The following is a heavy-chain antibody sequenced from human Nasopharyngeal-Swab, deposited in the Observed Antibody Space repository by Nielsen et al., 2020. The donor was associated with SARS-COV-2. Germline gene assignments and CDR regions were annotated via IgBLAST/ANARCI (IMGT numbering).Heavy chain of an antibody. CDR2: ISAYNGNT. D-gene: IGHD6-19*01. Sequence: ASVKVSCKASGYTFTSYDISWVRQAPGQGLEWMGWISAYNGNTNYAQKLQGRATMTTDTSTSTAYMELRSLRSDDTAVYYCARDQRVGQWRLPGYWGQGTLVTVSS. CDR1: GYTFTSYD. V-gene: IGHV1-18*04. J-gene: IGHJ4*02. CDR3: ARDQRVGQWRLPGY.